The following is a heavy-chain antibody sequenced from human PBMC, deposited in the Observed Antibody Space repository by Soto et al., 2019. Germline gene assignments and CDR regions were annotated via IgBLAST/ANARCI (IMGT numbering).Heavy chain of an antibody. J-gene: IGHJ4*02. CDR1: TFTFSDFG. D-gene: IGHD2-15*01. CDR3: AKSTYCNGGSCFAQY. V-gene: IGHV3-30*18. Sequence: QVQVEEFGGGVVQPGRSLRLSCAGPTFTFSDFGFHWVRQAPGKGLEWVAMISYDGSDQYYGDSVQGRFTIYRADSKNTVYLQMNSLSAEDTAMYYCAKSTYCNGGSCFAQYWGPGPLVSVPS. CDR2: ISYDGSDQ.